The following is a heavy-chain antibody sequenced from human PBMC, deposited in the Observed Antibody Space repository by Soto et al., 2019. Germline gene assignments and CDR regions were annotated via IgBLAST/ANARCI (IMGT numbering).Heavy chain of an antibody. V-gene: IGHV4-39*01. CDR1: GGSISSSSYY. Sequence: PSETLSLTCTVSGGSISSSSYYWGWIRQPPGKGLEWIGSIYYSGSTYYNPSLKSRVTISVDTSKNQFSLKLSSVTAADTAVYYGDPRDLHSAFDIWGQGTMVTVSS. CDR2: IYYSGST. D-gene: IGHD4-4*01. CDR3: DPRDLHSAFDI. J-gene: IGHJ3*02.